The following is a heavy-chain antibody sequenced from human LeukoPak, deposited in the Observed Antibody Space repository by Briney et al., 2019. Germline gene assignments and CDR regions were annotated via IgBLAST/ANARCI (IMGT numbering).Heavy chain of an antibody. CDR1: GFTFSSYA. CDR2: ISSSGGST. D-gene: IGHD2-8*02. Sequence: GGSLRLSCATSGFTFSSYAMHWVRQVPGKGLEYVSAISSSGGSTYYANSVKGRFTISRDNSKNTLYLQMGSLRSEDMAIYYCSRGPDVVLVSHWSFFDYWGQGTLVTVSS. V-gene: IGHV3-64*01. CDR3: SRGPDVVLVSHWSFFDY. J-gene: IGHJ4*02.